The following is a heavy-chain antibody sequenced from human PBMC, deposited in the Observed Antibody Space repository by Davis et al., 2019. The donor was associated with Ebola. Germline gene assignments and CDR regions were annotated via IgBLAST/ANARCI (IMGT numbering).Heavy chain of an antibody. J-gene: IGHJ6*02. D-gene: IGHD2-15*01. Sequence: SVTVSCKASGGTFSSYAISWVRQAPGQGLAWMGGIIPIFGTANYAQKFQGRATITADKSTSTTYMELSSLRSEDTAVYYCARDSCSGGTCYFYYYGMDVWGQGTTVTVSS. CDR3: ARDSCSGGTCYFYYYGMDV. CDR1: GGTFSSYA. V-gene: IGHV1-69*06. CDR2: IIPIFGTA.